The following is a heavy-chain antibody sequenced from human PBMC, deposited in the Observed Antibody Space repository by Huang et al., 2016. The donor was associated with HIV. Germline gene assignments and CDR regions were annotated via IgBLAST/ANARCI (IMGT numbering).Heavy chain of an antibody. Sequence: EVQLVESGGGLVQPGGSLGLSCAASGFTFSSYWMSWVRQAPGKGVEWVDNRKQDGREKDYVDSVKGRFTISRDNAKNSLYLQMKSLRAEDTAVYYCARKDWQWLDYWGQGTRVTVSS. CDR1: GFTFSSYW. CDR2: RKQDGREK. V-gene: IGHV3-7*01. CDR3: ARKDWQWLDY. D-gene: IGHD6-19*01. J-gene: IGHJ4*02.